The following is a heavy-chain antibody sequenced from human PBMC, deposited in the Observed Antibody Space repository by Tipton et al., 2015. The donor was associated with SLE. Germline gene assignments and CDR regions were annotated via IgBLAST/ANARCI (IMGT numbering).Heavy chain of an antibody. D-gene: IGHD6-13*01. CDR2: INHSGST. CDR3: ARHHYSSSWYKYFQH. CDR1: GGSFSGYY. J-gene: IGHJ1*01. Sequence: TLSLTCAVHGGSFSGYYWSWIRQPPGKGLEWIGEINHSGSTNYNPSLKSRVTLSIDTSKNQFSLKLSSVTAADTAVYYCARHHYSSSWYKYFQHWGQGTLVTVSS. V-gene: IGHV4-34*01.